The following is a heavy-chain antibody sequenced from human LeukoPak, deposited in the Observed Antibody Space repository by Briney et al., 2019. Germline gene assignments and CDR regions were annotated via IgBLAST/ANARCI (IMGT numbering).Heavy chain of an antibody. J-gene: IGHJ4*02. CDR1: GFTLGTYD. V-gene: IGHV4-38-2*01. CDR2: IYYSGST. Sequence: GSLRLSCAASGFTLGTYDMYWVRRAPGKGLEWIGSIYYSGSTYYNPSLKSRVTISVDTSKNQFSLKLSSVTAADTAVYYCARKFGTMVRGVQFDYWGQGTLVTVSS. D-gene: IGHD3-10*01. CDR3: ARKFGTMVRGVQFDY.